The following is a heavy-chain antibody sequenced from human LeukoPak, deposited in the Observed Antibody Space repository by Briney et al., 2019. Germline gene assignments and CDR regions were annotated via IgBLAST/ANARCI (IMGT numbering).Heavy chain of an antibody. V-gene: IGHV1-2*02. J-gene: IGHJ3*02. CDR3: ARDRGTRGAFDI. CDR1: GYTFTGYY. Sequence: GASVKVSCKASGYTFTGYYMHWVRQAPGQGLEWMGWINPNSGGTNYAQKFQGRVTMTRDTSISTAYMELSRLRSDDTAVHYCARDRGTRGAFDIWGQGTMVTVSS. D-gene: IGHD3-10*01. CDR2: INPNSGGT.